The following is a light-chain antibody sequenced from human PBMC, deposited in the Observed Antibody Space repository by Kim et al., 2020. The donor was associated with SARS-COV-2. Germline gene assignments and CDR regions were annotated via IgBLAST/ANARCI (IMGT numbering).Light chain of an antibody. J-gene: IGKJ1*01. Sequence: DIQMTQSPSSLSASVGDRVTITCRASQSISRYLNWYRQKPGKAPKLLIYAASSLQSGVPSRFSGSKSGTDFTLTISSLQPEDFATYYCQQSYSTPWTFGQGTKVDIK. CDR3: QQSYSTPWT. CDR2: AAS. CDR1: QSISRY. V-gene: IGKV1-39*01.